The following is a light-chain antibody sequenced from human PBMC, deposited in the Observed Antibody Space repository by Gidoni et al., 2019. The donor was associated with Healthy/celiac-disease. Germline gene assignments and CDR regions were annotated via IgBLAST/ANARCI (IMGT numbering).Light chain of an antibody. CDR2: EVS. CDR1: SSDVGGYNY. V-gene: IGLV2-11*01. J-gene: IGLJ2*01. Sequence: QSALTQPRSVSVSPGQSVTISCTGTSSDVGGYNYVSWYQQHPGKAPKLMIYEVSKRPSGVPDRFSGSKSGNTASLTISGLQAEDEADYYCCSYAGSYVVFGGGTKLTVL. CDR3: CSYAGSYVV.